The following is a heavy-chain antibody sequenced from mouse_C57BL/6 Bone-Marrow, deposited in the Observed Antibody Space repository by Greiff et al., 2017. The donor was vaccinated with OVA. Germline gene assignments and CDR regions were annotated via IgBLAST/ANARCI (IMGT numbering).Heavy chain of an antibody. V-gene: IGHV1-19*01. CDR3: ARWVDAMDY. J-gene: IGHJ4*01. D-gene: IGHD1-1*02. CDR1: GYTFTDYY. Sequence: VQLQQSGPVLVKPGASVKMSCKASGYTFTDYYMNWVKQSHGKSLEWIGVINPYNGGTSYNQKFKGKATLTVDKTSSTAYMELNSLTSEDSAVYYCARWVDAMDYWGQGTSVTVSS. CDR2: INPYNGGT.